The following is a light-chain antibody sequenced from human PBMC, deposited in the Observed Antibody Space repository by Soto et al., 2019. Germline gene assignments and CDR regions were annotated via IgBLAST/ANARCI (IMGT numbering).Light chain of an antibody. V-gene: IGKV3-20*01. CDR2: GAS. CDR3: QQYGSSPPT. CDR1: ESVSSK. Sequence: EIVLTQSPGTLSLSPGERATLSCRASESVSSKLVWYQKKPGQAPRLLIYGASSRATGIPDRFSGSGSGTDFTLTISRLEPEDFAVYYCQQYGSSPPTFGQGTKVDIK. J-gene: IGKJ1*01.